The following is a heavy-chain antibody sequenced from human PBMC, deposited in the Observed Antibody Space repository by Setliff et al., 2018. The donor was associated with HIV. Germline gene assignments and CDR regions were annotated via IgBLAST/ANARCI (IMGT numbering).Heavy chain of an antibody. CDR1: GGSIRRSTYY. CDR2: IFYSGTT. Sequence: SETLSLTCTVSGGSIRRSTYYWGWIRQPPGKGLEWIGSIFYSGTTYYNPSLKSRVTISVDTSTNQFSLKLSSVTAADTAVYYCVREVDYYDSSRYLLLYYFDSWGQGTLVTVSS. J-gene: IGHJ4*02. D-gene: IGHD3-22*01. V-gene: IGHV4-39*02. CDR3: VREVDYYDSSRYLLLYYFDS.